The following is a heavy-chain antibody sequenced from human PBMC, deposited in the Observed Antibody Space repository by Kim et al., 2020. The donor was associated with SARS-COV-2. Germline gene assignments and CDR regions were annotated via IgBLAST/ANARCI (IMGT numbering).Heavy chain of an antibody. D-gene: IGHD1-1*01. V-gene: IGHV4-39*01. Sequence: NPALKSRVTLSVDTSKNQFSLKLSSVTAADTAVYYCGGLKRRYYYYGMDVWGQGTTVTVSS. CDR3: GGLKRRYYYYGMDV. J-gene: IGHJ6*02.